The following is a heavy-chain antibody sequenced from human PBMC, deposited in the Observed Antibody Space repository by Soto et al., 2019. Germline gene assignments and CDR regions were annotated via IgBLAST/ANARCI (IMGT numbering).Heavy chain of an antibody. D-gene: IGHD3-22*01. CDR1: VVSITSGGYS. Sequence: QLQLQESGSGLVKPSQTLSLTCAVSVVSITSGGYSWSWIRQPPGKGLEWIGYIYHSGSTYYNPSLKSRVTISVDRSKKQFSLKLSSVTAADTAVYYCARGRYYYDSSGNGWVDPWGQGTLVTVSS. J-gene: IGHJ5*02. V-gene: IGHV4-30-2*01. CDR2: IYHSGST. CDR3: ARGRYYYDSSGNGWVDP.